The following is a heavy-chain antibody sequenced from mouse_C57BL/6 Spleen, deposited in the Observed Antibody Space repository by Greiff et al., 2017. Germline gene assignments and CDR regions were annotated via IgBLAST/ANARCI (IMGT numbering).Heavy chain of an antibody. CDR1: GFTFSDYG. V-gene: IGHV5-17*01. J-gene: IGHJ4*01. Sequence: EVQLQESGGGLVKPGGSLTLSCAASGFTFSDYGMHWVRQAPVKGLEWVAYISSGSSTIYYADTVKGRFTISRDNAKNTLFLQMTSLRSEDTAMYYCARGYYGNPGDYWGQGTSVTVSS. CDR3: ARGYYGNPGDY. D-gene: IGHD2-1*01. CDR2: ISSGSSTI.